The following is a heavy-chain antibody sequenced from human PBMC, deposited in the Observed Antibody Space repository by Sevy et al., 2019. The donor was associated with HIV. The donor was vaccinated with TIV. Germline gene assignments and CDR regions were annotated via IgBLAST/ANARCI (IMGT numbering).Heavy chain of an antibody. Sequence: GGSLRLSCEASGFPFSSYWMSWVRKAPGKGLEWVAHIKQDGSKKYYVDSVKGRCTISRDNTRNSLYLQMINLRAEDTAVYYCVRPLGTGYYVYYYEHWGQGTRVTVSS. CDR2: IKQDGSKK. CDR1: GFPFSSYW. J-gene: IGHJ4*02. V-gene: IGHV3-7*01. CDR3: VRPLGTGYYVYYYEH. D-gene: IGHD3-9*01.